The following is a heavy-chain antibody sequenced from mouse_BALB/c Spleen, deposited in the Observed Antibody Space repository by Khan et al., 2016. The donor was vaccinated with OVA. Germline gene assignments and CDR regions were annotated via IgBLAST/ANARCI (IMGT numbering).Heavy chain of an antibody. CDR1: GYSITSDYA. CDR2: ISYSGST. J-gene: IGHJ4*01. Sequence: EVQLVESGPGLVKPSQSLSLTCTVTGYSITSDYAWNWIRQFPGNKLEWMGYISYSGSTTYNPSLKSRISLTRDTSKDQFFLQLKSVTSEDTATYYCASELGRYYALDYWGQGTSVTVSS. CDR3: ASELGRYYALDY. D-gene: IGHD4-1*01. V-gene: IGHV3-2*02.